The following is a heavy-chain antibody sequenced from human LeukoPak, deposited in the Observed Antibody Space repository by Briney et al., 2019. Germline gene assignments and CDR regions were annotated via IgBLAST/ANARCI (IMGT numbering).Heavy chain of an antibody. CDR1: GFTFSNHG. D-gene: IGHD4-17*01. CDR2: ISHDVNNR. J-gene: IGHJ4*02. V-gene: IGHV3-30*03. CDR3: TILNSVNYYFDY. Sequence: GGSLRLSCAASGFTFSNHGIHWVRQAPGKGLEWVAAISHDVNNRFHGDSVKGRFTISRDNSKNTLYLQMNTLRAEDTAVYYCTILNSVNYYFDYWGQGTLVTVSS.